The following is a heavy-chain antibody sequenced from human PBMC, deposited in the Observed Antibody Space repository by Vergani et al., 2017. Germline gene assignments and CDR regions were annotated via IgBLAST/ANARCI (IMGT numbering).Heavy chain of an antibody. V-gene: IGHV4-30-2*01. Sequence: QLQLQESGSGLVKPSQTLSLTCAVSGGSISSGGYSWCWIRQPPGKGLEWIGYIYHSGSTYYNPSLKSRVTISVDRSKNQFSLKLSTVTAADTAVYYCARGKGIAVAGPQVYFDYWGQGTLVTVSS. CDR1: GGSISSGGYS. J-gene: IGHJ4*02. D-gene: IGHD6-19*01. CDR2: IYHSGST. CDR3: ARGKGIAVAGPQVYFDY.